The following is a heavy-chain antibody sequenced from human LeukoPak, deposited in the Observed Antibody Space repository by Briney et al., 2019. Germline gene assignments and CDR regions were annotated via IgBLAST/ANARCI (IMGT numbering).Heavy chain of an antibody. CDR2: INHSGST. J-gene: IGHJ4*02. CDR1: GGSFSGYY. Sequence: SETLSLTCAVYGGSFSGYYWSWVRQPPGKGLEWVGEINHSGSTNYNRSLKSRVTISVDTAKNKCALKLSSVTAPDTAVYYCARGGSGSYYYYYWGQGTLVTVSS. CDR3: ARGGSGSYYYYY. V-gene: IGHV4-34*01. D-gene: IGHD3-10*01.